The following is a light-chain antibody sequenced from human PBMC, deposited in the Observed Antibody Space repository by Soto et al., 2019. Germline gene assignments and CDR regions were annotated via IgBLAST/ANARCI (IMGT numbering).Light chain of an antibody. V-gene: IGLV2-11*01. CDR1: SGDVV. Sequence: QSALTQPRSVCGSPEHSVTISCTGASGDVVSWYQQHPGKAPKVIIYYVSQRPSGVPDRFSGSRSGNTASLTISGLQADDEADYYCCSSAGGFSWVFGGGTQLTVL. CDR2: YVS. CDR3: CSSAGGFSWV. J-gene: IGLJ7*01.